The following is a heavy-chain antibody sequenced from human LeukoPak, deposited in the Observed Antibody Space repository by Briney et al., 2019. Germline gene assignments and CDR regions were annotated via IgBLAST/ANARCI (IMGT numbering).Heavy chain of an antibody. V-gene: IGHV4-59*01. Sequence: SETLSLTCAVYGGSFSGYYWSWIRRPPGKGLEWIGYIYYSGSTNYNPSLKSRVTISVDTSKNQFSLKLSSVTAADTAVYYCARGLDYYDSSGPGWMDVWGQGTTVTVSS. CDR3: ARGLDYYDSSGPGWMDV. J-gene: IGHJ6*02. CDR2: IYYSGST. CDR1: GGSFSGYY. D-gene: IGHD3-22*01.